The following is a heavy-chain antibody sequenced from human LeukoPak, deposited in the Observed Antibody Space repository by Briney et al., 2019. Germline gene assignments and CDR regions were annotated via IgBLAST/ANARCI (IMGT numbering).Heavy chain of an antibody. Sequence: PGGSLRLACAAYGFTFSDYYMRSVRQARGKGLEWVSYISSSSSYTNYADSVKGRFTISRDNAKNSLYLQMNSLRAEDTAVYYCARGGIVATIRDFDYWGQGTLVTVSS. CDR3: ARGGIVATIRDFDY. CDR2: ISSSSSYT. D-gene: IGHD5-12*01. J-gene: IGHJ4*02. CDR1: GFTFSDYY. V-gene: IGHV3-11*06.